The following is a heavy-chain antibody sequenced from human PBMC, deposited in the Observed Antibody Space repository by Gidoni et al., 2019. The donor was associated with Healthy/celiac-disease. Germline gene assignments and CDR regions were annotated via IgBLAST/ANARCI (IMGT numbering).Heavy chain of an antibody. CDR2: INHSGST. CDR3: AREGPQYSSSPIFY. V-gene: IGHV4-34*01. Sequence: QVQLQQWGAGLLKPSETLSLTCAVYGGSFSGYYWSWIRQPPGKGLEWIGEINHSGSTNYNPSLKSRVTISVDTSKNQFSLKLSSVTAADTAVYYCAREGPQYSSSPIFYWGQGTLVTVSS. CDR1: GGSFSGYY. J-gene: IGHJ4*02. D-gene: IGHD6-6*01.